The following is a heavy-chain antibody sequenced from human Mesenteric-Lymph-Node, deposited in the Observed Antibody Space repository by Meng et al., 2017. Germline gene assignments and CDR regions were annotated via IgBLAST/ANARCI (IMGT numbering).Heavy chain of an antibody. D-gene: IGHD3-10*01. J-gene: IGHJ4*02. V-gene: IGHV1-2*02. CDR3: ARDHYYGSGSYSYHFDY. CDR1: GYIFTDYY. Sequence: ASVKVSCKASGYIFTDYYMHWLRQAPGQGLEWMGWINPKSGGTNYAQKFQGRVTMTRDTSISTAYMELSRLRSDDTAVYYCARDHYYGSGSYSYHFDYWGQGTLVTVSS. CDR2: INPKSGGT.